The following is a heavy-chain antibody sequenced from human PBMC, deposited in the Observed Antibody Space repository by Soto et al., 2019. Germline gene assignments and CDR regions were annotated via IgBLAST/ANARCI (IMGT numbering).Heavy chain of an antibody. V-gene: IGHV5-51*01. CDR1: GYSFTTYW. D-gene: IGHD6-6*01. CDR3: ATSSMAAQKRYDAFVI. Sequence: PGESLKISCKGSGYSFTTYWIGWVRQMPGKGLECMGIIYPGDSDTRYSPSFQGQVTISADKSISTAYLQWSSLKASDTAMYYCATSSMAAQKRYDAFVIWGQGTIVTVS. CDR2: IYPGDSDT. J-gene: IGHJ3*02.